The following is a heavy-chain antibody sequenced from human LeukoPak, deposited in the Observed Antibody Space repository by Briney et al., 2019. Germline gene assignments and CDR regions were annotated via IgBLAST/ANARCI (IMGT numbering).Heavy chain of an antibody. D-gene: IGHD2-15*01. CDR1: GGSISSYY. J-gene: IGHJ4*02. Sequence: SETLSLTCTVSGGSISSYYWSWIRQPAGKGLEWIARIYPSGSTNYNPSLKSRVTMSVDTSKNQFSLKLTSVTAADTAVYYCARTSPRAATFDYWGQGTLVTVSS. CDR2: IYPSGST. V-gene: IGHV4-4*07. CDR3: ARTSPRAATFDY.